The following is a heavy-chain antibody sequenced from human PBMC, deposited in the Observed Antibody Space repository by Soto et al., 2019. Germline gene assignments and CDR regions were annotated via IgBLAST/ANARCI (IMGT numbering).Heavy chain of an antibody. CDR3: ARVRGSWGSFDI. CDR1: GYTFTSYA. D-gene: IGHD6-13*01. Sequence: ASVKVSCKASGYTFTSYAMHWVRQAPGQRLEWMGWINAGNGNTKYSQKFQGRVTITRDTSASTAYMELSSLRSEDTAVYYCARVRGSWGSFDIWGQGTMVTVSS. J-gene: IGHJ3*02. V-gene: IGHV1-3*01. CDR2: INAGNGNT.